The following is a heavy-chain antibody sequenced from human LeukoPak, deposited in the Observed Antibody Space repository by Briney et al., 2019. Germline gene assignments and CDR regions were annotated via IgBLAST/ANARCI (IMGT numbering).Heavy chain of an antibody. CDR3: ARDRLHYGEYEKTFDY. CDR1: GFTFDDSV. D-gene: IGHD4-17*01. J-gene: IGHJ4*02. Sequence: GGSLRLSCAASGFTFDDSVMSWVRQAPGKGLEWVSYISYSSSTIYYADSVKGRFTISRDNGKNSLYLQMNSLRAEDTAVYYCARDRLHYGEYEKTFDYWGQGTLVTVSS. CDR2: ISYSSSTI. V-gene: IGHV3-48*01.